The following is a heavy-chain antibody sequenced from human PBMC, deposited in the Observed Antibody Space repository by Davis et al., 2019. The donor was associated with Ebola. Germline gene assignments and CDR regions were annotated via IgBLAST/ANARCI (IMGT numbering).Heavy chain of an antibody. CDR1: GGSFSGYY. J-gene: IGHJ4*02. V-gene: IGHV4-34*01. CDR2: INHSGST. Sequence: GSLRLSCAVYGGSFSGYYWSWIRQPPGKGLEWIGEINHSGSTNYNPSLKSRVTISVDTSKNQFSLKLSSVTAADTAVYYCARDSDIAPLDYWGQGTLVTVSS. CDR3: ARDSDIAPLDY. D-gene: IGHD6-6*01.